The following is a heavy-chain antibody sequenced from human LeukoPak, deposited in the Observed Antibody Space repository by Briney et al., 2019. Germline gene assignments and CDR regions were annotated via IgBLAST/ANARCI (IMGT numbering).Heavy chain of an antibody. CDR3: ARSHSSSWYYYFDY. CDR2: IYYSGST. D-gene: IGHD6-13*01. J-gene: IGHJ4*02. Sequence: SETLSLTCTVSGGSISSYYWSWIRQPPGKGLEWIGYIYYSGSTNYNPSPKSRVTISVDTSKNQFSLKLSSVTAADTAVYYCARSHSSSWYYYFDYGGQGTLVSVSS. CDR1: GGSISSYY. V-gene: IGHV4-59*01.